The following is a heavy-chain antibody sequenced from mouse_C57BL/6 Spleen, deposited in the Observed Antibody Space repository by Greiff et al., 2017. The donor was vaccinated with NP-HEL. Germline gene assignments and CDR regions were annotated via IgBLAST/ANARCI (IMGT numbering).Heavy chain of an antibody. CDR1: GFSLTSYG. V-gene: IGHV2-9*01. J-gene: IGHJ1*03. CDR3: AKRGPYWYFDV. Sequence: QVQLKESGPGLVAPSQCLSITCTVSGFSLTSYGVDWVRQPPGKGLEWLGVIWGGGSTNYNSALMSRLSISKDNSKSQVFLKMNSLQTDDTAMYYCAKRGPYWYFDVWGTGTTVTVSS. CDR2: IWGGGST.